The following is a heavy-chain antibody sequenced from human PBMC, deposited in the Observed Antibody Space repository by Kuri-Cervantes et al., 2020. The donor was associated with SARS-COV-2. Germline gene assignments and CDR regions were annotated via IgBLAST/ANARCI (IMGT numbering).Heavy chain of an antibody. CDR2: INHSGRT. J-gene: IGHJ2*01. Sequence: SQTLSLTCEVYGGSLSYYYWSWVRQPPGKGLEWIGEINHSGRTNYNPSLKSRVTISGDTSKNQFSLKLSSVTAADTAVYYCARAELGLGWFFDLWGRGTLVTVSS. CDR1: GGSLSYYY. V-gene: IGHV4-34*01. D-gene: IGHD6-13*01. CDR3: ARAELGLGWFFDL.